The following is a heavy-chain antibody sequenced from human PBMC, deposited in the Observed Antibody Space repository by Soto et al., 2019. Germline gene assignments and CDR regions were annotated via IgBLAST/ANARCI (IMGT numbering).Heavy chain of an antibody. CDR2: IYYSGST. V-gene: IGHV4-59*01. D-gene: IGHD6-19*01. J-gene: IGHJ6*02. CDR3: ARGGAVGGNYYYYYGMDV. Sequence: SETLSLTCTVSGGSISSYYWSWIRQPPGKGLEWIGYIYYSGSTNYNPSLKSRVTISVDTSKNQFSLKLSSVTAADTAVYYCARGGAVGGNYYYYYGMDVWGQGTTVTVSS. CDR1: GGSISSYY.